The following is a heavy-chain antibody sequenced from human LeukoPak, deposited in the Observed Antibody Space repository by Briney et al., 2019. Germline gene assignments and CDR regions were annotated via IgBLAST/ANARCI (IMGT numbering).Heavy chain of an antibody. V-gene: IGHV1-8*01. D-gene: IGHD3-22*01. CDR1: GYTFTSYD. CDR2: MNPNSGNT. CDR3: ARGSAYYYDSSGPGGGL. Sequence: ASVKVSCKASGYTFTSYDINWVRQATGQGLEWTGWMNPNSGNTGYAQKFQGRVTMTRNTSISTAYMELSSLRSEDTAVYYCARGSAYYYDSSGPGGGLWGQGTLVTVSS. J-gene: IGHJ4*02.